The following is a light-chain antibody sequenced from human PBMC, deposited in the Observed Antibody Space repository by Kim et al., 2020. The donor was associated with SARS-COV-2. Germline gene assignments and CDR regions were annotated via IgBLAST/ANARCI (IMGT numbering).Light chain of an antibody. CDR2: ATT. Sequence: ASVGERVTITCRASQGISSFVAWYQQKPGKAPKLLIYATTTLQSGVPSRFSGSGSGAEFTLSISSLQPEDFATYYCQQFSLYPWTFGQGTKVDIK. V-gene: IGKV1-9*01. CDR1: QGISSF. J-gene: IGKJ1*01. CDR3: QQFSLYPWT.